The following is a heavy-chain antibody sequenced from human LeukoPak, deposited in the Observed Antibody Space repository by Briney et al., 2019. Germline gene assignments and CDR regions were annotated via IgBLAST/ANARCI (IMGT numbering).Heavy chain of an antibody. CDR3: ARLWFGESTFDY. CDR1: GGTFSSYA. CDR2: IIPIFGIA. D-gene: IGHD3-10*01. J-gene: IGHJ4*02. V-gene: IGHV1-69*04. Sequence: SVKVSCKASGGTFSSYAISWVRQAPGQGLEWMGRIIPIFGIASYAQKFQGRVTITADKSTSTAYMELSSLRSEDTAVYYCARLWFGESTFDYWGQGTLVTVSS.